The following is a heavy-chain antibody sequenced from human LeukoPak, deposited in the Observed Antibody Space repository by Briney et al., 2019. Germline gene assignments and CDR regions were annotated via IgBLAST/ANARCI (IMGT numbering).Heavy chain of an antibody. CDR2: IKQDGSEK. CDR3: ARAAYCSSTSCYMDYYYYYMDV. D-gene: IGHD2-2*02. V-gene: IGHV3-7*01. J-gene: IGHJ6*03. Sequence: AGGSLRLSCAASGFTFSSYWMSWVRQVPGKGLEWVANIKQDGSEKYYVDSVKGRFTISRDNAKNSLYLQMNSLRAEDTAVYYCARAAYCSSTSCYMDYYYYYMDVWGKGTTVTVSS. CDR1: GFTFSSYW.